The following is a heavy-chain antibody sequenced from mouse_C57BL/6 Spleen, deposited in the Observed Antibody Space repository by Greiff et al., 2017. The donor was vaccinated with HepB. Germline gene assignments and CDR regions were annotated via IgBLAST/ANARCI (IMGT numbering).Heavy chain of an antibody. D-gene: IGHD4-1*01. CDR2: ISYDGSN. J-gene: IGHJ4*01. CDR1: GYSITSGYY. CDR3: ARNWDGEYYAMDY. Sequence: EVKLQESGPGLVKPSQSLSLTCSVTGYSITSGYYWNWIRQFPGNKLEWMGYISYDGSNNYNPSLKNRISITRDTSKNQFFLKLNSVTTEDTATYYCARNWDGEYYAMDYWGQGTSVTVSS. V-gene: IGHV3-6*01.